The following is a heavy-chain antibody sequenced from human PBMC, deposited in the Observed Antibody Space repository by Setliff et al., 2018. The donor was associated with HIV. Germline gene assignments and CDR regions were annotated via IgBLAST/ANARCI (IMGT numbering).Heavy chain of an antibody. V-gene: IGHV1-69*13. J-gene: IGHJ4*02. D-gene: IGHD3-3*01. CDR2: IIPIFGTA. CDR3: ARDFTGGDGYNFWDY. Sequence: SVKVSCTASGGTFSSYAISWVRQAPGQGLEWMGGIIPIFGTANYAQKFQGRVTITADESTSTAYMELSSLRSEDTAVYYCARDFTGGDGYNFWDYWGQGTLVTVSS. CDR1: GGTFSSYA.